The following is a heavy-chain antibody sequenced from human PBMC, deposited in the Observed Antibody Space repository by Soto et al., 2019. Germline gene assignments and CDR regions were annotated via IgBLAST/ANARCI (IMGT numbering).Heavy chain of an antibody. CDR1: GFTVSSNY. Sequence: EVQLVETGGGLIQPGGSLRLSCAASGFTVSSNYMSWVRQAPGMGLEWVSVIYSGGSTYYADSVRGRFTISRDNSKNTLYLQMKSLRAEDTAVYYCARDPPATRHGMDVWGQGTTVTVSS. CDR2: IYSGGST. CDR3: ARDPPATRHGMDV. J-gene: IGHJ6*02. V-gene: IGHV3-53*02.